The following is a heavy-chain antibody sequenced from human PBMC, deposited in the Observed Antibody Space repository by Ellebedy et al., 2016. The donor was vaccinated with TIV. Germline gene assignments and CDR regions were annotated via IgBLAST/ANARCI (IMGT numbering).Heavy chain of an antibody. J-gene: IGHJ4*02. CDR2: LPFDGSNT. CDR1: GFSFTSNG. Sequence: PGGSLRLSCAASGFSFTSNGMHWVRQAQGKGLEWVASLPFDGSNTYYSDSVKGRFTISRDLSENTLYLQMDSLRPEETAIYYGARDTGGNTLAFWGQGTLVTVSS. D-gene: IGHD3-10*01. CDR3: ARDTGGNTLAF. V-gene: IGHV3-30*02.